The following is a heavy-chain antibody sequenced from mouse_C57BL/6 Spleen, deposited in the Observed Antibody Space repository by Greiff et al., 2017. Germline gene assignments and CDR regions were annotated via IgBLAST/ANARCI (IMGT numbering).Heavy chain of an antibody. CDR2: IYPGSGST. V-gene: IGHV1-55*01. CDR1: GYTFTSYW. J-gene: IGHJ4*01. CDR3: ARGDYYGSSWDAMDY. D-gene: IGHD1-1*01. Sequence: QVQLQQPGAELVKPGASVKMSCKASGYTFTSYWITWVKQRPGQGLEWIGDIYPGSGSTNYNEKFKGKATLTVDTSSSTAYMQLSSLTSEDSAVYYCARGDYYGSSWDAMDYWGQGTSVTVSS.